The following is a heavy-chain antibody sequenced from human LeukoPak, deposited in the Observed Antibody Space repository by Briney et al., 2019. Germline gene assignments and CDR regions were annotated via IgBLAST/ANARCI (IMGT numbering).Heavy chain of an antibody. V-gene: IGHV3-23*01. CDR3: AKRGYDSGGYYGYFDY. CDR2: ISGSGSST. CDR1: GFTFGTYA. Sequence: PGRSLRLSCAASGFTFGTYAMAWVRQATGKGLEWVSVISGSGSSTYYADSVKGRFTISRDNSKNTLYLQMNSLRAEDTAAYYCAKRGYDSGGYYGYFDYWGQGILVTVSS. D-gene: IGHD3-22*01. J-gene: IGHJ4*02.